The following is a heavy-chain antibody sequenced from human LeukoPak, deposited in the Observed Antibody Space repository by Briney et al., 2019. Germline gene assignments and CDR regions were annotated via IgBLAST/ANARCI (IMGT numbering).Heavy chain of an antibody. CDR2: IYTSGST. CDR3: AREFDP. CDR1: GGSISSGSYY. Sequence: SQTLSLTCTVSGGSISSGSYYWSWIRQPAGKGLEWIGRIYTSGSTNYNPSLKSRVTISVDTSKNQFPLKLSSVTAADTAVYYCAREFDPWGQGTLATVSS. V-gene: IGHV4-61*02. J-gene: IGHJ5*02.